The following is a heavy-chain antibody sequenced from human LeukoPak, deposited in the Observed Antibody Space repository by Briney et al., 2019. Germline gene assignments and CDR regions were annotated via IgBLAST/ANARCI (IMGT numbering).Heavy chain of an antibody. CDR3: ARGLLWFGEFSSGGDAFDI. CDR1: GGSFSGYY. V-gene: IGHV4-34*01. D-gene: IGHD3-10*01. J-gene: IGHJ3*02. CDR2: INHSGST. Sequence: SETQSLTCAVYGGSFSGYYWSWIRQPPGKGLEWIGDINHSGSTNYNPSLKSRVTISVDTSKNQFSLKLSSVTAADTAVYYCARGLLWFGEFSSGGDAFDIWGQGTMVTVSS.